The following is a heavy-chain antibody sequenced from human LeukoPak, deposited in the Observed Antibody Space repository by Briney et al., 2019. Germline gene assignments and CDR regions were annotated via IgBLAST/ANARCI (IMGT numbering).Heavy chain of an antibody. CDR3: ATGSMVRGVYWGPYYYYGMDV. CDR2: IYPRDGST. J-gene: IGHJ6*02. Sequence: ASVKVSCKASGYTFTSNYIHWVRQAPGQGLEWMGMIYPRDGSTSYAQKFQGRVTMTEDTSTDTAYMELSSLRSEDTAVYYCATGSMVRGVYWGPYYYYGMDVWGQGTTVTVSS. D-gene: IGHD3-10*01. CDR1: GYTFTSNY. V-gene: IGHV1-46*01.